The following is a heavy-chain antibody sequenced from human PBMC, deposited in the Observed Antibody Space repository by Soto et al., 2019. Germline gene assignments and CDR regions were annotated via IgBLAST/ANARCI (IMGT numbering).Heavy chain of an antibody. D-gene: IGHD5-18*01. Sequence: LSLTCAVYGGSFRGYYWSWIRQPPGKGLEWIGEINHSGSTNYNPSLKSRVTISVDTSKNQFSLKLSSVTAADTAVYYCAISGNSYANHDAFDIWGQGTMVTVSS. CDR3: AISGNSYANHDAFDI. J-gene: IGHJ3*02. V-gene: IGHV4-34*01. CDR1: GGSFRGYY. CDR2: INHSGST.